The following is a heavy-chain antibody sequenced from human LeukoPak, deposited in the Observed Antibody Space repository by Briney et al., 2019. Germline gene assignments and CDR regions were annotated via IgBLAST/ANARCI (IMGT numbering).Heavy chain of an antibody. CDR3: ARIRAGSHLDYFDY. CDR1: GFSLRTRGMC. J-gene: IGHJ4*02. CDR2: IDWDDDK. D-gene: IGHD6-13*01. Sequence: SGPALLKPTQTLTLTCTFSGFSLRTRGMCVSWVRQPPGKALEWLARIDWDDDKYYSTSLKTRLTISKDTSKYQVVLTMTNTDPEDTAMYYCARIRAGSHLDYFDYWGLGTLVTVSS. V-gene: IGHV2-70*11.